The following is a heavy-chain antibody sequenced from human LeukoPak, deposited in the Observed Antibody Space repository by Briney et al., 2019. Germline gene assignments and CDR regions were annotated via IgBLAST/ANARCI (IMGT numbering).Heavy chain of an antibody. J-gene: IGHJ3*01. CDR3: AHFRGGAFDF. D-gene: IGHD3-16*01. Sequence: SETLSLTCGVSGGSISGTNWWSWVRQPPGKGLEWIGSIYSGSTYYNPSLKSRVTISVDTSKNEFSLRLSSVTAADTAVYYCAHFRGGAFDFWGRGTMVTVSS. CDR2: IYSGST. V-gene: IGHV4-4*02. CDR1: GGSISGTNW.